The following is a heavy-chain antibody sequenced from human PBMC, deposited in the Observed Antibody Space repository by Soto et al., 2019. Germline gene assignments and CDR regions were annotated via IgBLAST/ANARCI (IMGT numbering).Heavy chain of an antibody. CDR3: ARPILTTVTTGYYYYGMDV. D-gene: IGHD4-4*01. CDR1: GGSISSSSYY. CDR2: IYYSGST. J-gene: IGHJ6*02. V-gene: IGHV4-39*01. Sequence: SETLSLTCTVSGGSISSSSYYWGWIRQPPGKGLEWIGSIYYSGSTYYNPSLKSRVTISVDTSKNQFSLKLSSVTAADTAVYYCARPILTTVTTGYYYYGMDVWGQGTTVTVSS.